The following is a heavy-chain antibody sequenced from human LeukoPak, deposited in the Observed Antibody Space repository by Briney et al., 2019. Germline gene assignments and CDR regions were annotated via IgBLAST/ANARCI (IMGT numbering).Heavy chain of an antibody. V-gene: IGHV4-39*07. Sequence: PSETLSLTCTVSGGSISSSSYYWGWIRQPPGKGLEWIGSIYYSGSTYYNPSLKSRVTISVDTSKNQFSLKLSSVTAADTAVYYCAREGSAVAPSPFDYWGQGTLVTVSS. CDR1: GGSISSSSYY. CDR2: IYYSGST. J-gene: IGHJ4*02. CDR3: AREGSAVAPSPFDY. D-gene: IGHD6-19*01.